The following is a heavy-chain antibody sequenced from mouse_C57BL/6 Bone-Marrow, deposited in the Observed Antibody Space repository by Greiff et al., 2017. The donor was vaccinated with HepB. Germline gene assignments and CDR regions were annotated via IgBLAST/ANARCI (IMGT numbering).Heavy chain of an antibody. CDR1: GFTFSDYG. V-gene: IGHV5-17*01. CDR3: ARTTVVTYWYFDV. CDR2: ISSGSSTI. Sequence: EVKLVESGGGLVKPGGSLKPSCAASGFTFSDYGMHWVRQAPEKGLEWVAYISSGSSTIYYADTVKGRFTISRDNAKNTLFLQMTSLRSEDTAMYYCARTTVVTYWYFDVWGTGTTVTVSS. D-gene: IGHD1-1*01. J-gene: IGHJ1*03.